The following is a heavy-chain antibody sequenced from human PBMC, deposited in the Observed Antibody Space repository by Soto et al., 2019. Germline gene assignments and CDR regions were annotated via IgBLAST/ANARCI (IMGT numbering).Heavy chain of an antibody. Sequence: SETLSLTCTVSGGSTSSYYWSWIRQPAGKGLEWIGRIYTSGSTNYNPSLKSRVTMSVDTSKNQFSLKLSSVTAADTAVYYCARDSYYYGSGSYYLYFDYWGQGTLVTVSS. CDR2: IYTSGST. V-gene: IGHV4-4*07. J-gene: IGHJ4*02. CDR1: GGSTSSYY. D-gene: IGHD3-10*01. CDR3: ARDSYYYGSGSYYLYFDY.